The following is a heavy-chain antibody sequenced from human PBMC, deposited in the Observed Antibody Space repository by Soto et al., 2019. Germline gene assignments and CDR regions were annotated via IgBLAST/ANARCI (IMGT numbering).Heavy chain of an antibody. J-gene: IGHJ6*02. V-gene: IGHV1-69*13. Sequence: ASVKVSCKASGGTIGNFAFSWVRQAPGQGLQWMGGLIPMFGTPNHAPTFQDRLTISADASTNTVYMALSNLRSEDSAIYYCARDETRFARGGLYYFEMDAWGQGTAVTVSS. D-gene: IGHD3-9*01. CDR3: ARDETRFARGGLYYFEMDA. CDR2: LIPMFGTP. CDR1: GGTIGNFA.